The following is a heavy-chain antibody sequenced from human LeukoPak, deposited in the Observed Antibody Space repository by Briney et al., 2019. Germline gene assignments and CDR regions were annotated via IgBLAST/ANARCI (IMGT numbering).Heavy chain of an antibody. Sequence: SGPALVKPTQTLTLTCTFSGFSLSTSGMCVNWIRQPPGKALEWLALIDWDGDQYYTTSLKTRLTISKDTSGNQVVLTMTDMDPVDTATYYCARSYGGSGRYSSSFDYWGQGALVTASS. CDR2: IDWDGDQ. CDR3: ARSYGGSGRYSSSFDY. D-gene: IGHD3-10*01. V-gene: IGHV2-70*01. CDR1: GFSLSTSGMC. J-gene: IGHJ4*02.